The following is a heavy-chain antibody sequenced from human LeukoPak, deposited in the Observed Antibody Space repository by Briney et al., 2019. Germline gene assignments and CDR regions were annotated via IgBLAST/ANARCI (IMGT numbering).Heavy chain of an antibody. Sequence: PGGSLRLSCAASGFTFSSYSMNWVRQAPGKGLDWVSYISGSSTTIYYADSVKGRFTISRDNAKNSLYLQMNSLRAEDTAVYYCARGPNVFPIEYYMDVWGKGTTVTVSS. V-gene: IGHV3-48*01. CDR1: GFTFSSYS. D-gene: IGHD2-8*01. J-gene: IGHJ6*03. CDR2: ISGSSTTI. CDR3: ARGPNVFPIEYYMDV.